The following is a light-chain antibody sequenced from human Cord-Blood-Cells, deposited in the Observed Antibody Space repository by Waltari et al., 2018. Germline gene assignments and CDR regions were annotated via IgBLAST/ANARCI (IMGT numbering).Light chain of an antibody. V-gene: IGLV2-23*02. Sequence: QSALTQPASVSGSAGQSITISCTGTSSHVGSYNLVSWYQQHPGKAPKLMIYEFSKRPSGVSNRFSGSKSCNTASLTISGLQAEDEADYYCCSYAGSSTPYVFGTGTKVTVL. CDR1: SSHVGSYNL. CDR3: CSYAGSSTPYV. CDR2: EFS. J-gene: IGLJ1*01.